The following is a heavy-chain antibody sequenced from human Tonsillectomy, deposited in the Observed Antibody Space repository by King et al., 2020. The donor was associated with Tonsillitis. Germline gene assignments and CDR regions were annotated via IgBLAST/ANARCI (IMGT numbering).Heavy chain of an antibody. J-gene: IGHJ4*02. Sequence: VQLVESGGGLVEPGGSLRLSCAASGFTFSNYGMSWVRQAPGKGLEWVSSLSSSGAGIYYADSVKGRFTISNDNSKNTLYLQMNSLRVEDTAVYYCAKWGSSTREFACWGQGTLVTVSS. CDR2: LSSSGAGI. CDR1: GFTFSNYG. D-gene: IGHD2-2*01. CDR3: AKWGSSTREFAC. V-gene: IGHV3-23*04.